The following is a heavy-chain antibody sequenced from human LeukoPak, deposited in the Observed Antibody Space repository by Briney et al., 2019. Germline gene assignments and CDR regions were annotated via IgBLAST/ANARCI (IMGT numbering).Heavy chain of an antibody. CDR1: GYTFTSYD. J-gene: IGHJ3*02. V-gene: IGHV1-2*02. Sequence: ASVKVSCKASGYTFTSYDINWVRQAPGQGLEWMGWINPNSGGTNYAQKFQGRVTMTRDTSISTAYMELSRLRSDDTAVYYCASEAVVVPTGAFDIWGQGTMVTVSS. CDR2: INPNSGGT. D-gene: IGHD2-2*01. CDR3: ASEAVVVPTGAFDI.